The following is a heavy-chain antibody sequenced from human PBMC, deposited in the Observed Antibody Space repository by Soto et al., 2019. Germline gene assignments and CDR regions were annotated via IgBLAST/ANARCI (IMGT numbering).Heavy chain of an antibody. D-gene: IGHD3-16*01. J-gene: IGHJ4*02. V-gene: IGHV1-18*01. Sequence: QVQLVQSGAEVKNPGASVKVSCKTSGYTFTKYGVGWVRQAPGQALEWMGWISGSSGKANYAEKVQGRITLTTDTSTSTASLDLRSLGPDDTPVYYCGRDMTGIGGEYAYWGQGNLVTVSS. CDR3: GRDMTGIGGEYAY. CDR2: ISGSSGKA. CDR1: GYTFTKYG.